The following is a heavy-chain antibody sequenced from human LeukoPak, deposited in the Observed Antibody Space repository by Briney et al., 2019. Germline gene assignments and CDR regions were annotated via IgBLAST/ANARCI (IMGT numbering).Heavy chain of an antibody. CDR2: ITNNGGDV. J-gene: IGHJ6*02. D-gene: IGHD4-11*01. Sequence: GGSLRLSCSASGFTFSNYGMHWVRQAPGKGLEYVSAITNNGGDVNYADSVKGRFTISRDNSKNTVFLQMSALRGEDTAVYYCARLQRYVSDYYYGMDVWGQGTTVTVSS. CDR1: GFTFSNYG. V-gene: IGHV3-64D*06. CDR3: ARLQRYVSDYYYGMDV.